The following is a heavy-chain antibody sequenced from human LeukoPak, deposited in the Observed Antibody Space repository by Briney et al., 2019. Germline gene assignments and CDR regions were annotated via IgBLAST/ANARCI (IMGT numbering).Heavy chain of an antibody. Sequence: GGSLRLSCSGSGFTFSGYSMNWVRQAPGKGLEWVSSISNIGNHIYYADSLKGRFTISRDNAKNSLYLQMNTLRAEDTAVYYCARDLVWFGEPKGYYNYMDVWGKGTTVTVSS. CDR3: ARDLVWFGEPKGYYNYMDV. CDR2: ISNIGNHI. D-gene: IGHD3-10*01. V-gene: IGHV3-21*01. J-gene: IGHJ6*03. CDR1: GFTFSGYS.